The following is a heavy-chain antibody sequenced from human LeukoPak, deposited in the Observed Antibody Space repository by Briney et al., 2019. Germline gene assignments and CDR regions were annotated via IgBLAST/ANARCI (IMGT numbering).Heavy chain of an antibody. CDR1: GLPFSDYY. D-gene: IGHD2-2*01. CDR3: ASEPDIVVVPAVGDLITVDAFDI. V-gene: IGHV3-11*04. J-gene: IGHJ3*02. CDR2: FSSSGITI. Sequence: KPGGSLRLSCAASGLPFSDYYMSWIRQAPGKGLGWVSYFSSSGITIYYADSVKGRFTISRDNAKNSLYLQMNSLRAEDTAVYYCASEPDIVVVPAVGDLITVDAFDIWGQGTMVTVSS.